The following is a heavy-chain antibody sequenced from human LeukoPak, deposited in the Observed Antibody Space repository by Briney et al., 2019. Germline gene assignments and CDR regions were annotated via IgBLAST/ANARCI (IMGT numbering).Heavy chain of an antibody. CDR2: ISSSSGYI. V-gene: IGHV3-21*06. Sequence: PGGSLRLSCGASGFSFSGYSMNWVRQAPGKGLEWVSSISSSSGYIHYADSVKGRFTISRDNGKNSLYLQMSSLRAEDTAVYYCAGGSSSWSSDYWGQGTLVTVS. CDR1: GFSFSGYS. CDR3: AGGSSSWSSDY. D-gene: IGHD6-13*01. J-gene: IGHJ4*02.